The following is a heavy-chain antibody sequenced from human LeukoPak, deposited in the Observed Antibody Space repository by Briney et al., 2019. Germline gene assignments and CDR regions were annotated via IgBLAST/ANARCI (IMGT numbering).Heavy chain of an antibody. Sequence: SETLSLTCTVSGDSISNFNYYWAWIRQSPGKGLEWIGSMSYSVSTYYSPSLKSRVTISIDTSKNQLSLRLTSVTAADTAVYYCARQRGVHYYFYYMDVWGKGATVTIS. J-gene: IGHJ6*03. CDR3: ARQRGVHYYFYYMDV. V-gene: IGHV4-39*01. D-gene: IGHD3-10*01. CDR1: GDSISNFNYY. CDR2: MSYSVST.